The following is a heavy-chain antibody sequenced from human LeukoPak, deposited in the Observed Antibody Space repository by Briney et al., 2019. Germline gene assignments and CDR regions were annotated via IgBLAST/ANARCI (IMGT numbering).Heavy chain of an antibody. J-gene: IGHJ4*02. CDR2: IYHSGRT. Sequence: SETLSLTCTVSGYSISSGYYWGWIRQPPGKGLEWIGSIYHSGRTFYNPSLKSRVTISVDTSKNQFSLKLTSVTAADTAVYYCARDSSGYYAFDYWGQGTLVTVSS. CDR3: ARDSSGYYAFDY. CDR1: GYSISSGYY. V-gene: IGHV4-38-2*02. D-gene: IGHD3-22*01.